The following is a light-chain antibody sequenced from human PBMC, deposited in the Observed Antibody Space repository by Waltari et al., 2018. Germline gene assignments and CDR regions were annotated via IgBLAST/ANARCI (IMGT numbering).Light chain of an antibody. V-gene: IGKV3-20*01. Sequence: VLTQSPGTLSLSPGETATLSCRADQSLTKKYLAWYQQKPGQAPRLLIYVAYSRAAGIPDRFSGSGSETDFTLTISRLEPEDSAVYYCQQYGSSIMYTFGQGTKLEIK. J-gene: IGKJ2*01. CDR1: QSLTKKY. CDR2: VAY. CDR3: QQYGSSIMYT.